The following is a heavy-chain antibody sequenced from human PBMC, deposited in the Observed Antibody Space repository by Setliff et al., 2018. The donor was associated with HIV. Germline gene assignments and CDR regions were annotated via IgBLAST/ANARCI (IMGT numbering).Heavy chain of an antibody. Sequence: PSETLSLTCTVSGGSISSGNYYWSWIRQHPGKGLEWIGYIYYSGSTYYNPSLKSRVTMSVDTSKNQFSLKLSSVTAADTAVYYCAREGARHYGSGRYHSWFDPWGQETQVTVSS. J-gene: IGHJ5*02. D-gene: IGHD3-10*01. CDR2: IYYSGST. CDR3: AREGARHYGSGRYHSWFDP. V-gene: IGHV4-31*03. CDR1: GGSISSGNYY.